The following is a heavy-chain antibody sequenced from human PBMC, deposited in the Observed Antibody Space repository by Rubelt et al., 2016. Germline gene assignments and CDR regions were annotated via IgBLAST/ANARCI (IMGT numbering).Heavy chain of an antibody. CDR3: AHSRAARFLDY. CDR2: IYWNDDK. CDR1: GFSLSSSAVG. D-gene: IGHD6-6*01. Sequence: QITLKESGPTLVKPTQTLTLTCTFSGFSLSSSAVGVFWIRQPPGKALQWLALIYWNDDKRYSPTLMSRRTITKDTSKNQVVLTMTNMDPVDTATYYCAHSRAARFLDYWGQGTLVTVSS. V-gene: IGHV2-5*01. J-gene: IGHJ4*02.